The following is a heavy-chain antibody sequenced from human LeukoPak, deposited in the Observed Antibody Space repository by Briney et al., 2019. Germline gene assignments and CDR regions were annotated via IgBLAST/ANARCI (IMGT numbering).Heavy chain of an antibody. D-gene: IGHD2/OR15-2a*01. CDR1: GGSFSGYY. Sequence: KTSETLSLTCAVYGGSFSGYYRSWIRQPPGKGLGWIGEINHRGSTNYSPSLKSRVTISVDTSKNQFSLKLNSVTAADTAVYYCARPSPPLVTWGQGTMVTVSS. CDR2: INHRGST. J-gene: IGHJ3*01. V-gene: IGHV4-34*01. CDR3: ARPSPPLVT.